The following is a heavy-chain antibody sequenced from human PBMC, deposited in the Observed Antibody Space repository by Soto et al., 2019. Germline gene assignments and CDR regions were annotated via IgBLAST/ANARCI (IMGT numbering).Heavy chain of an antibody. CDR1: GVTFSSYA. D-gene: IGHD2-21*02. CDR3: AGGAYCGGDCEFDY. Sequence: ASGKVSCKASGVTFSSYAISWVRQAPGQGLEWMGGIIPIFGTANYAQKFQGRVTITADESTSTAYMELSSLRSEDTAVYYCAGGAYCGGDCEFDYWGQGTLVTVSS. J-gene: IGHJ4*02. CDR2: IIPIFGTA. V-gene: IGHV1-69*13.